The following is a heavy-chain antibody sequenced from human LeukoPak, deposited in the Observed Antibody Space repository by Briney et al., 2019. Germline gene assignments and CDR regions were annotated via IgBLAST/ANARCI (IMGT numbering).Heavy chain of an antibody. Sequence: ASVKVSCKASGGTFSSYAISWVRQAPGQGLEWMGRISPNTGGTDHAQEFRDKITMTRDTSISTAYIELSRLISDDTAVYYCARGGRSGYRYFDYWGQGTLVTVS. V-gene: IGHV1-2*06. CDR2: ISPNTGGT. CDR3: ARGGRSGYRYFDY. D-gene: IGHD5-18*01. J-gene: IGHJ4*02. CDR1: GGTFSSYA.